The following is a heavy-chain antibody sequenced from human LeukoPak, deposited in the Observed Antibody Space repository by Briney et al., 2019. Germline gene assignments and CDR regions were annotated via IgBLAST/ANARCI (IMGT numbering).Heavy chain of an antibody. D-gene: IGHD3-22*01. CDR2: ISGSGAST. CDR1: GLTFSSYA. V-gene: IGHV3-23*01. J-gene: IGHJ4*02. Sequence: PGGSLRLSCEASGLTFSSYAMNWVRQAPGKGLEWVSGISGSGASTYSADSVKGRFTISRDNAQNSLFLQMRSLRADDTAVYYCARAQNYYDSSGYYSVFDYWGQGTLVTVSS. CDR3: ARAQNYYDSSGYYSVFDY.